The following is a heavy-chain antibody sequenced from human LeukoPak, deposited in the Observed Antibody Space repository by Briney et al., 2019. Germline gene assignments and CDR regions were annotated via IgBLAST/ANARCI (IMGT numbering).Heavy chain of an antibody. D-gene: IGHD6-19*01. CDR3: VRGPGMAVEKRYFDY. CDR1: GFSVGGYA. J-gene: IGHJ4*02. V-gene: IGHV3-9*03. CDR2: ISWNNGDL. Sequence: PGRSLRLSCAASGFSVGGYAMHWVRQPPGKGLEWVSGISWNNGDLHYADSVRGRFTISRDNAKNSLYLQMNSLRVEDMALYYCVRGPGMAVEKRYFDYWGQGTLVSVSS.